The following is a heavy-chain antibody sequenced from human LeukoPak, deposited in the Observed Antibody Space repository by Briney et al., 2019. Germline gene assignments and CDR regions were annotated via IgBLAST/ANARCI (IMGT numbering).Heavy chain of an antibody. V-gene: IGHV3-30*18. Sequence: PGGSLRLSCAASGFTFSSYGMHWVRQAPGKGLEWVAVISYDGSNKYYADSVKGRFTISRDNSKNTLYLQMNSLRAEDTAVYYCANSQNYYDSSGYYEYWGQGTLVTVSS. CDR3: ANSQNYYDSSGYYEY. CDR2: ISYDGSNK. J-gene: IGHJ4*02. CDR1: GFTFSSYG. D-gene: IGHD3-22*01.